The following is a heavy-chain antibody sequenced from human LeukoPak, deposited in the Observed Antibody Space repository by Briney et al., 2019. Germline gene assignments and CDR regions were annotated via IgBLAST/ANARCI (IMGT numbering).Heavy chain of an antibody. D-gene: IGHD5-18*01. CDR2: ISGSGGAT. CDR3: AGPYNYGPFDY. Sequence: GGSLRLSCAASGFTVSTNYMSWVRQAPGKGLEWVSAISGSGGATNYADSLKGRFTISRDNSKNTLYLQMNSLRAEDTAVYYCAGPYNYGPFDYWGQGTLVTVSS. CDR1: GFTVSTNY. J-gene: IGHJ4*02. V-gene: IGHV3-23*01.